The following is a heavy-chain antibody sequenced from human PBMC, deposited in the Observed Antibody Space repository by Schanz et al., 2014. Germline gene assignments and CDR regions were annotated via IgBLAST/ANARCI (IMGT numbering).Heavy chain of an antibody. CDR3: ARDGYNAYDLKRGDY. D-gene: IGHD5-12*01. CDR1: GFIFNDYY. V-gene: IGHV3-11*04. Sequence: VQLAESGGSLVKPGGSLRLSCAASGFIFNDYYMNWIRQAPGKGLEWLSYISRDGTTSYYADSVKGRFTISRDNSKNTLYLEMNSLRAEDTAVYYCARDGYNAYDLKRGDYWGQGTLVTVSS. CDR2: ISRDGTTS. J-gene: IGHJ4*02.